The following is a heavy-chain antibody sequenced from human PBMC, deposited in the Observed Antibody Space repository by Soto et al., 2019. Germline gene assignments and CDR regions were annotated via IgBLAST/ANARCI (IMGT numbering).Heavy chain of an antibody. CDR3: ARGSYYYDGSGYYHY. J-gene: IGHJ4*02. CDR1: GGSISSGDYY. CDR2: IYYSGST. D-gene: IGHD3-22*01. V-gene: IGHV4-30-4*01. Sequence: QVQLQESGPGLVKPSQTLSLTCTVSGGSISSGDYYWSWIRQPPGKGLEWIGYIYYSGSTYYNPSLKSRVTISVDTSKNQFTLKLISVTAADTAVYYCARGSYYYDGSGYYHYWGQGTLVTVSS.